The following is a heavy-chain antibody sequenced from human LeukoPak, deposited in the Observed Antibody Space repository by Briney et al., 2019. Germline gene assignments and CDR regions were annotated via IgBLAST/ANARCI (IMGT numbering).Heavy chain of an antibody. J-gene: IGHJ6*02. V-gene: IGHV3-7*03. CDR2: INHNGNVN. Sequence: GGSLRLSCAASGFTFSSYWMNWDRQAPGKGLEWVASINHNGNVNYYVDSVKGRFTISRGNAKNSLYLQMSNLRAEDTAVYFCARGGGWDVWGQGATVTVSS. CDR1: GFTFSSYW. CDR3: ARGGGWDV. D-gene: IGHD2-15*01.